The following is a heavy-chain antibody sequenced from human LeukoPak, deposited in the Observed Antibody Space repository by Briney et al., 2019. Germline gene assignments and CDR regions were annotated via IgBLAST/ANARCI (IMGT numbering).Heavy chain of an antibody. J-gene: IGHJ3*02. Sequence: SETLSLTCAVCGGSFSGYYWSWIRQPPGKGLEWIGEINHSGSTNYNPSLKSRVTISVDTSKNQFSLKLSSVTAADTAVYYCARSTVYFDAFDIWGQGKMVTVSS. CDR2: INHSGST. V-gene: IGHV4-34*01. CDR1: GGSFSGYY. CDR3: ARSTVYFDAFDI. D-gene: IGHD2/OR15-2a*01.